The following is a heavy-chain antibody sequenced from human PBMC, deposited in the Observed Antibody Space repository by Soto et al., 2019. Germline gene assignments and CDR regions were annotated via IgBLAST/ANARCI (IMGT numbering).Heavy chain of an antibody. J-gene: IGHJ4*02. CDR3: ARGGNYNNNRDYDY. CDR1: GFTFSNYD. V-gene: IGHV3-48*01. Sequence: EVQLVESGGGLVQPGGSLRLSCAASGFTFSNYDMNWVRQVPGKGLEWVSYISSGSSLKYYRDSVKGRFTISRDNAKNSLFLQMNSLRAEDTAVYYCARGGNYNNNRDYDYWGQGTLVTVSS. D-gene: IGHD3-16*01. CDR2: ISSGSSLK.